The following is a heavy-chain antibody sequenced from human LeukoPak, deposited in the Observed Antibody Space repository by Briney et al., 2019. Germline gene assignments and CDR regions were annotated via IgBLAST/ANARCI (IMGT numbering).Heavy chain of an antibody. Sequence: ASVKVSCKASGGTFSSYAISWVRQAPGQGLEWVGGIIPIFGTANYAQKFQGRVTITADESTSTAYMELSSLRSEDTAVYYCAGLQTYYYYGMDVWGQGTTVTVSS. V-gene: IGHV1-69*13. CDR2: IIPIFGTA. J-gene: IGHJ6*02. CDR3: AGLQTYYYYGMDV. CDR1: GGTFSSYA.